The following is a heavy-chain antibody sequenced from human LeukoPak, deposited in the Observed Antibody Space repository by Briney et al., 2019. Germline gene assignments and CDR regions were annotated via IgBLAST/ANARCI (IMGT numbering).Heavy chain of an antibody. J-gene: IGHJ6*03. V-gene: IGHV4-4*09. Sequence: SETLSLTCTVSGGSISSYYWSWIRQPPGKGLEWIGYIYTSGSTNYNPSLKSRVTISVDTSKNQFSLKLSSVTAADTAVYYCARRLVVPAAKYYYYYYYVDVWGKGTTVTVSS. CDR2: IYTSGST. CDR1: GGSISSYY. CDR3: ARRLVVPAAKYYYYYYYVDV. D-gene: IGHD2-2*01.